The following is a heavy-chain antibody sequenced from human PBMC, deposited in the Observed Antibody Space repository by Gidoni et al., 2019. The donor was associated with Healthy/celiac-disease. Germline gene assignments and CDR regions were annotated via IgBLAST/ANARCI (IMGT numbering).Heavy chain of an antibody. Sequence: EVQFVESGGGLVQPGGSLRLPSAASALPFSRYWMSWVRQAPGKGLEWVAKIKQDGSEKYYVDSVKGRFTISRDNAKNSLYLQRNSLRAEDTAVYYCAREGGIGGAFDIWGQGTMVTVSS. CDR3: AREGGIGGAFDI. D-gene: IGHD3-10*01. J-gene: IGHJ3*02. CDR2: IKQDGSEK. V-gene: IGHV3-7*01. CDR1: ALPFSRYW.